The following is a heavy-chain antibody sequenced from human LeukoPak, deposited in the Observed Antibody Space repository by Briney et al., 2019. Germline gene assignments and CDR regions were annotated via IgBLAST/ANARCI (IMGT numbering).Heavy chain of an antibody. V-gene: IGHV3-30-3*01. CDR2: ISYDGSNK. Sequence: GSLRLSCAASGFTFSSYAMHWVRQAPGKGLEWVAVISYDGSNKYYADSVKGRFTISRDNSKNTLYLQMNSLRAEDTAVYYCARAQFTRKAVAGTCSVWGQGTTVTVSS. D-gene: IGHD6-19*01. J-gene: IGHJ6*02. CDR1: GFTFSSYA. CDR3: ARAQFTRKAVAGTCSV.